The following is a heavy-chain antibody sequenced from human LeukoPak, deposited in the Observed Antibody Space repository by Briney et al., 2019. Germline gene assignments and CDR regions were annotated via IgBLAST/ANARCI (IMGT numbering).Heavy chain of an antibody. CDR1: GLTFSSHA. D-gene: IGHD5-18*01. CDR3: AKDRRIQLWLGFDY. V-gene: IGHV3-23*01. CDR2: ISGSGGST. Sequence: GGSLRLSCAASGLTFSSHAMNWVRQAPGKGQEWVSVISGSGGSTYYADSVKGRFTISRDNSKNTLYLQMNSLRAEDTAVYYCAKDRRIQLWLGFDYWGQGTLVTVSS. J-gene: IGHJ4*02.